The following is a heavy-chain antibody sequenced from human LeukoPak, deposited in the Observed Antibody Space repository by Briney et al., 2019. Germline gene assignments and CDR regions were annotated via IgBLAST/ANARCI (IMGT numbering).Heavy chain of an antibody. J-gene: IGHJ6*02. Sequence: GGSLRLSCAASGFTFSSFVMTWVRQAPGKGLEWVSTMSGSGDNTYNADSVKGRFTISRDNSKDTLYLQMNSLRAEDTAVYYCAKSILSGSGSSYYYGMDVWGQGTTVTVSS. CDR1: GFTFSSFV. D-gene: IGHD3-10*01. CDR2: MSGSGDNT. V-gene: IGHV3-23*01. CDR3: AKSILSGSGSSYYYGMDV.